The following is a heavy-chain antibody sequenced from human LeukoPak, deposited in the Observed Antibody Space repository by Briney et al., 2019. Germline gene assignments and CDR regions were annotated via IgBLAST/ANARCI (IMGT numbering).Heavy chain of an antibody. V-gene: IGHV3-30-3*02. CDR2: ISYDGSNK. D-gene: IGHD2-15*01. CDR1: GFTFSSYA. CDR3: AKSMVATPNFDY. Sequence: PGGSLRLSCAASGFTFSSYAMHWVRQAPGKGLEWVAVISYDGSNKYYADSVKGRFTISRDNSKNTLYLQMNSLGAEDTAVYYCAKSMVATPNFDYWGQGTLVTVSS. J-gene: IGHJ4*02.